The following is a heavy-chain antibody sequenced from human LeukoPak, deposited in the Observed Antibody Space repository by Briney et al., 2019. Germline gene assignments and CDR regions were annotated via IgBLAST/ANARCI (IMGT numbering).Heavy chain of an antibody. CDR1: GYTFTGYY. Sequence: GASVKVSCKASGYTFTGYYMHWVRQAPGQGLEWMGWINPNSGGTNYAQKFQGRVTMTRDTSISTAYMELSRLRSDDTAVYHCASVPYYYDSSGYYYVRGWFDPWGQGTLVTVSS. V-gene: IGHV1-2*02. D-gene: IGHD3-22*01. CDR2: INPNSGGT. J-gene: IGHJ5*02. CDR3: ASVPYYYDSSGYYYVRGWFDP.